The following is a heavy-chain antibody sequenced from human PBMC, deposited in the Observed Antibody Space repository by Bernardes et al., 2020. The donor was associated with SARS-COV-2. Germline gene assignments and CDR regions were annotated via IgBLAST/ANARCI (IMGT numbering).Heavy chain of an antibody. CDR2: ISALGGST. CDR1: GLPFPTYA. J-gene: IGHJ6*02. Sequence: GGSLRLSCAASGLPFPTYAMTWVRQVPGKGLEWVSAISALGGSTYYADSVKGRFTISRDNSKNTLYLQMESLRVEDTAVYFCAKNAKYSTSSMDVWGQGTTVTVSS. D-gene: IGHD6-6*01. V-gene: IGHV3-23*01. CDR3: AKNAKYSTSSMDV.